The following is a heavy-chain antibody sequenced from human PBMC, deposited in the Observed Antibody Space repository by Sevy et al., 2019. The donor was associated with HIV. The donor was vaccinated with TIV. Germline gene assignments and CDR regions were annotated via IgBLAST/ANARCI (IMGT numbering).Heavy chain of an antibody. CDR2: IYSGDRT. CDR3: ARARVTYYYDSSGYYTSGYGMDV. V-gene: IGHV3-53*01. J-gene: IGHJ6*02. D-gene: IGHD3-22*01. Sequence: GGSLRLSCAASGFTVSSNYMSWVRQAPGKGLEWVSVIYSGDRTDYADSVKGRFTISRDNSKNTLYLQMNSLRAEDTAVYYCARARVTYYYDSSGYYTSGYGMDVWGQGTTVTVSS. CDR1: GFTVSSNY.